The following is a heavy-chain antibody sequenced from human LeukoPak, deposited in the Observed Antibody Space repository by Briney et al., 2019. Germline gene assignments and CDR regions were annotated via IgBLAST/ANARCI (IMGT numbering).Heavy chain of an antibody. Sequence: SETLSLTCAVSGGSISSSNWWSWVRQPPGKGLEWIGEIYHSGSTNYNPSLKSRVTISVDKSKNQFSLKLSSVTAADTAVYYCARDYYDSGSYGGISFDYWGQGTLVTVSS. CDR1: GGSISSSNW. J-gene: IGHJ4*02. D-gene: IGHD3-10*01. CDR2: IYHSGST. CDR3: ARDYYDSGSYGGISFDY. V-gene: IGHV4-4*02.